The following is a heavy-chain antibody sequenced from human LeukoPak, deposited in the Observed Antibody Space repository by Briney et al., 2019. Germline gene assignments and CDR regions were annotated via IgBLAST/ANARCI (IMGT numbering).Heavy chain of an antibody. D-gene: IGHD3-10*01. Sequence: GRSLRLSCAASGFTLSNFAMHWVRQAPGKGLEWVAVISWDGNNQYYADSVKGRFTISRDNSNNTLYLQMTSLRRDDTAVYFCAREEYFYHVWGQGTLVTVSS. CDR3: AREEYFYHV. CDR2: ISWDGNNQ. CDR1: GFTLSNFA. J-gene: IGHJ4*02. V-gene: IGHV3-30-3*01.